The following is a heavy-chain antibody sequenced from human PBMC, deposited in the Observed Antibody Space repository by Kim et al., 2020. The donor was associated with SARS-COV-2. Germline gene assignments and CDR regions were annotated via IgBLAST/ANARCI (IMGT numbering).Heavy chain of an antibody. J-gene: IGHJ5*01. CDR3: ARLRGVWLDS. CDR1: RGSISSDDYN. Sequence: QVQLQESGPGLVKPSQSLSLTCTVSRGSISSDDYNWNWIRQSPEKGLEWIGYIYHSGRSYYNPSLKARVSMSVDTSKNQFSRRLSSLTAADTAVYYCARLRGVWLDSWGQGTLVTVSS. CDR2: IYHSGRS. V-gene: IGHV4-30-4*01.